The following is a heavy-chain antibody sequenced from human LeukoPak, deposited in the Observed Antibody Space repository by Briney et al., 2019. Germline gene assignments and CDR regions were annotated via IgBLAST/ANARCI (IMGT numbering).Heavy chain of an antibody. CDR3: AKDMYSGYYYYYMDV. CDR1: GYTFTGDY. V-gene: IGHV1-2*02. Sequence: ASVKVSCKASGYTFTGDYMHWVRQAPGQGLEWMGWINPNSGGTNYAQKFQGRVTMARDTSISTAYMELSRLRSDDTAVYYCAKDMYSGYYYYYMDVWGKGTTVTISS. D-gene: IGHD3-10*01. J-gene: IGHJ6*03. CDR2: INPNSGGT.